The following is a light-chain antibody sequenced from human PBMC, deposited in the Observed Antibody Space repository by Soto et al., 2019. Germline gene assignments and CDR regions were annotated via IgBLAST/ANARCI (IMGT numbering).Light chain of an antibody. CDR3: EQSSDWPIT. V-gene: IGKV3-11*01. CDR2: DAS. CDR1: QSVSRF. Sequence: EVVLTQSPATLSLSPGERATLSCRASQSVSRFLAWYQQKPGQAPRLLIFDASNRATGIPARFSASGSGTDFTLTISSRESEDSAVYYCEQSSDWPITFGQGTRLDI. J-gene: IGKJ5*01.